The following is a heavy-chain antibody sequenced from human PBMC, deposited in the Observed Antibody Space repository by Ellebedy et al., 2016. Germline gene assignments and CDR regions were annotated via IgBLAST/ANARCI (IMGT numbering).Heavy chain of an antibody. D-gene: IGHD2-21*02. J-gene: IGHJ5*02. CDR2: ISWHGQNI. CDR3: AKEGSGVTHVDA. V-gene: IGHV3-9*01. Sequence: GGPLRLSXEGSGFTFDDHAMHWVRQAPGKGLEWVSGISWHGQNIGYSNSVKGRFTISRDNTKNALYLQMNSLRVDDTARYYCAKEGSGVTHVDAWGQGTLVTVSS. CDR1: GFTFDDHA.